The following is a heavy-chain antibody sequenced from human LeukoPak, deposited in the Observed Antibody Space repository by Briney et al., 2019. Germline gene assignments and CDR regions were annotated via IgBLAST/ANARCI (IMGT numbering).Heavy chain of an antibody. CDR2: IRFDGTNK. J-gene: IGHJ3*02. D-gene: IGHD2-2*01. CDR1: GFSFRNFG. Sequence: PGGSLRLSCAASGFSFRNFGMHWVRQAPGKGLEWVAFIRFDGTNKYYTDSVEGRFTISRDNSKNTLYLQMSSLRAEDTAVYYCAKGKGFCTTTTCYVLSNDAFDIWGQGTMVTVSS. CDR3: AKGKGFCTTTTCYVLSNDAFDI. V-gene: IGHV3-30*02.